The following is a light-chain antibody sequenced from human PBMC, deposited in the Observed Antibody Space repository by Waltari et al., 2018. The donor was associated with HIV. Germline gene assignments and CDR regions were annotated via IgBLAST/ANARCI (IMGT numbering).Light chain of an antibody. CDR2: EVS. V-gene: IGLV2-8*01. J-gene: IGLJ2*01. CDR1: SSDVGGYNY. Sequence: QSALTQPPSASGSPGQSVTISCTGTSSDVGGYNYVSWYQQHPGKTPKLMIYEVSNRPSGVPDRFSGSKSGNTASLTVSGLQAEDEADYYCNSYAGSNNVVFGGVTKVTVL. CDR3: NSYAGSNNVV.